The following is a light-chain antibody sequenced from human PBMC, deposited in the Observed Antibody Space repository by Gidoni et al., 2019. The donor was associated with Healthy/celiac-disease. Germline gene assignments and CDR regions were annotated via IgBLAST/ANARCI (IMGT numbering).Light chain of an antibody. CDR1: QSVSSY. V-gene: IGKV3-11*01. J-gene: IGKJ1*01. Sequence: EIVLTQSPATLSLSPGERATLSCRASQSVSSYLAWYQQKTGQAPRLLISDASNRATGIPARFSGSGSGTDFTLTISSLEPEDFAVYYCQQRSNWPPWTFGQGTKVEIK. CDR2: DAS. CDR3: QQRSNWPPWT.